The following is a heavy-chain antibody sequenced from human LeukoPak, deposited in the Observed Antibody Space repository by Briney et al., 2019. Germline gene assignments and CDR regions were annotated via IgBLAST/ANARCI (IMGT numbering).Heavy chain of an antibody. J-gene: IGHJ3*02. V-gene: IGHV3-7*01. Sequence: GGSLRLACAASGFTFSSYWMSWVRQAPRKGLEWVANIQHDGSEKSHVDSVKGRFTISRDHAKNSLYLQMNSLRCELTAVYYCAREPTYCGGDCYWDAFYIWGQGTMVTVSS. CDR3: AREPTYCGGDCYWDAFYI. D-gene: IGHD2-21*01. CDR1: GFTFSSYW. CDR2: IQHDGSEK.